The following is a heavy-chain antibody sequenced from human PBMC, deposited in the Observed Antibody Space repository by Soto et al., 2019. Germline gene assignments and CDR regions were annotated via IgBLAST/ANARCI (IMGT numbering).Heavy chain of an antibody. D-gene: IGHD3-10*01. CDR1: GASFTNNG. CDR2: ASPPFRPS. J-gene: IGHJ6*02. V-gene: IGHV1-69*01. CDR3: ARVLYYGSGSYSPYGMDV. Sequence: QVQLVQSGAEVKKPGSSGKVSCKPSGASFTNNGIGWVRPAPGHGLAWMGGASPPFRPSNSARKFQGRISITADASTGTVNMELSSLTSEDTAQYYCARVLYYGSGSYSPYGMDVWGQGTTVTVSS.